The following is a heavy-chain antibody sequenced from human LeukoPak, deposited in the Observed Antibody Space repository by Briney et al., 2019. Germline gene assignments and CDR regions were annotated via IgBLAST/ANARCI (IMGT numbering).Heavy chain of an antibody. D-gene: IGHD2-15*01. Sequence: GASVKVSCKASGYTFTGYYMHWVRQAPGQRLEWMGWIHTDNGDTKYSHYFLGRVTITRDTSANTAYMELSSLRSEDTAVYYCARDRVVGLAPFDPRGQGTLVTVSS. CDR1: GYTFTGYY. J-gene: IGHJ5*02. V-gene: IGHV1-3*04. CDR2: IHTDNGDT. CDR3: ARDRVVGLAPFDP.